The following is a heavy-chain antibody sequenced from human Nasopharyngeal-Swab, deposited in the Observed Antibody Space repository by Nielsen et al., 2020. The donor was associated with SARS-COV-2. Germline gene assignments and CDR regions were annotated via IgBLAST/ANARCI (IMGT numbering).Heavy chain of an antibody. CDR2: ISWNSGSI. Sequence: WIRQPPGKGLEWVSGISWNSGSIGYADSVKGRFTISRDNAKNSLYLQMNSLRAEGTALYYCAKAVAAHYYYYGMDVWGQGTTVTVSS. V-gene: IGHV3-9*01. J-gene: IGHJ6*02. D-gene: IGHD2-15*01. CDR3: AKAVAAHYYYYGMDV.